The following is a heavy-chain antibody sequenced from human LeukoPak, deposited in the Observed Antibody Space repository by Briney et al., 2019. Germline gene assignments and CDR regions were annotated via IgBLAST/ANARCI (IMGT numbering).Heavy chain of an antibody. CDR1: GFSFNSYA. Sequence: GGSLRLSCAAAGFSFNSYAMNWVRQAPGKGLEWVSAISITGSHTYYADSVKGRFTISRDNSKSTLYLQINSLGAEDTAVYYCAKPDDYGHYYNGMDVWGQGTTVIVSS. CDR3: AKPDDYGHYYNGMDV. V-gene: IGHV3-23*01. CDR2: ISITGSHT. D-gene: IGHD4-17*01. J-gene: IGHJ6*02.